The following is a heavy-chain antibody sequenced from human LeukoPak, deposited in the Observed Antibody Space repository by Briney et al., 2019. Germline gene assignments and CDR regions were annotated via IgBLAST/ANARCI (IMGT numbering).Heavy chain of an antibody. Sequence: QSGGSLRLSCAASGFTFSSYAMSWVRQAPGKGLEWVANIKQDGSEKYYVDSVKGRFTISRDNAKNSLYLQMNSLRAEDTAVYYCARDWGSSSPPGDYWGQGTLVTVSS. D-gene: IGHD6-6*01. V-gene: IGHV3-7*01. J-gene: IGHJ4*02. CDR3: ARDWGSSSPPGDY. CDR1: GFTFSSYA. CDR2: IKQDGSEK.